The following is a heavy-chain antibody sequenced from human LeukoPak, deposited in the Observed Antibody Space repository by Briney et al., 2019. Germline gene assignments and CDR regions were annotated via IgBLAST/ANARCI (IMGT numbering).Heavy chain of an antibody. CDR2: IYYSGST. J-gene: IGHJ4*02. CDR3: ARRPRSSGWLTIVLFDY. Sequence: SETLSLTCTVSGGSISSSGYYWGWIRQPPGKGLEWIGSIYYSGSTYYNPSLKSRVTISVDTSKNQFSLKLSSVTAADTAVYYCARRPRSSGWLTIVLFDYWGQGTLVTVSS. CDR1: GGSISSSGYY. V-gene: IGHV4-39*07. D-gene: IGHD6-19*01.